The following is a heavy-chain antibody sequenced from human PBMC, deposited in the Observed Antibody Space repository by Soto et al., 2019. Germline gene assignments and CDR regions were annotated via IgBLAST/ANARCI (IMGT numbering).Heavy chain of an antibody. CDR1: GFTFSSYG. J-gene: IGHJ6*02. CDR2: ISYDGSNK. Sequence: QVQLVESGGGVVQPGRSLRLSCAASGFTFSSYGMHWVRQAPGKGLEWVAVISYDGSNKYYADSVKGRFTISRDNSKNTLYLQMNSLTAEDTAVYYCAKDPYCSGGSCYSHDDYYYCMDVWGQGTKVTVSS. CDR3: AKDPYCSGGSCYSHDDYYYCMDV. V-gene: IGHV3-30*18. D-gene: IGHD2-15*01.